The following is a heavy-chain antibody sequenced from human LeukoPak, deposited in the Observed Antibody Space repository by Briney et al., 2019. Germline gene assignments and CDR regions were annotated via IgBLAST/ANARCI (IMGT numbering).Heavy chain of an antibody. J-gene: IGHJ4*02. Sequence: GASVKVSCKASGYTFTSYGFSWVRQAPGQGLEWMGWIRAYNGNTNYAQKFQGRVTMTTDTSTSTAYMELRSVRSDDTAVYYWARDGGSSTLDYWGQGTLVTVSS. CDR3: ARDGGSSTLDY. V-gene: IGHV1-18*01. D-gene: IGHD6-13*01. CDR2: IRAYNGNT. CDR1: GYTFTSYG.